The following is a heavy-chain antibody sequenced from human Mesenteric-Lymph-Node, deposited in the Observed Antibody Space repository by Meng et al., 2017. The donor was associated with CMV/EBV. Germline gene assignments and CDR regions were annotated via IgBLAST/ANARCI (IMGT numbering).Heavy chain of an antibody. CDR1: SFSGYY. CDR2: INHSGST. V-gene: IGHV4-34*01. J-gene: IGHJ4*02. Sequence: SFSGYYWSWIRQTPGKGLEWIGEINHSGSTNYNPSLKSRVNISVDTSKNQFSLKLSSVTAADTAVYYCARLSPYIVVVPAAHRYFDYWGQGTLVTVSS. D-gene: IGHD2-2*01. CDR3: ARLSPYIVVVPAAHRYFDY.